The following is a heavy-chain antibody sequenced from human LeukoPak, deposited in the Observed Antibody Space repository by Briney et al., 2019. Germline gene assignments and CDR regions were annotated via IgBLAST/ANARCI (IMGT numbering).Heavy chain of an antibody. CDR1: GYTFTGYY. Sequence: ASVKVSCKASGYTFTGYYMHWVRQAPGQGLEWMGWVNPNSGGTNYAQKFQGRVTMTRDTSISTAYMELNSLRAEDTAVYYCAKDPRTRYYDFWSGYSYYFDYWGQGTLVTVSS. CDR3: AKDPRTRYYDFWSGYSYYFDY. V-gene: IGHV1-2*02. D-gene: IGHD3-3*01. CDR2: VNPNSGGT. J-gene: IGHJ4*02.